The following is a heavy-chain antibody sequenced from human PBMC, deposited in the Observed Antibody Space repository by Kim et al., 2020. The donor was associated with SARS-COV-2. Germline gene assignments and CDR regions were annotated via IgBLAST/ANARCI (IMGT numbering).Heavy chain of an antibody. D-gene: IGHD5-12*01. CDR1: GFTFSDYY. CDR3: ARDSLSVGEMATTPLDYYYYGMDV. J-gene: IGHJ6*02. Sequence: GGSLRLSCAASGFTFSDYYMSWIRQAPGKGLEWVSYISSSGSTIYYADSVKGRFTISRDNAKNSLYLQMNSLRAEDTAVYYCARDSLSVGEMATTPLDYYYYGMDVWGQGTTVTVSS. CDR2: ISSSGSTI. V-gene: IGHV3-11*01.